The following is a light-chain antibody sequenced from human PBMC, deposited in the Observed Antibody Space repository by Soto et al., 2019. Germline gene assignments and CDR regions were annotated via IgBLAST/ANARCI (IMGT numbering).Light chain of an antibody. CDR3: QQYDTWPYT. V-gene: IGKV3-15*01. CDR2: GAF. J-gene: IGKJ2*01. CDR1: QSVGSN. Sequence: EIVLTQSPATLSVSPGERATLSCRTSQSVGSNLAWYQQKPGQAPRLLIYGAFIRAPGFPVTFRGTGSGSEFTLSISSLQSEDGALYYCQQYDTWPYTFGHGTNLEIK.